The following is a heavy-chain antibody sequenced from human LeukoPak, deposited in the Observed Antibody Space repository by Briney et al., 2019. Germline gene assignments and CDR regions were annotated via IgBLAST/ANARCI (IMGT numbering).Heavy chain of an antibody. V-gene: IGHV5-51*01. CDR3: ARHDCSGGSCYPMDD. Sequence: GASLKISCKGSGYSFTSYWIGWVRQMPGKGLEGMGIIDPSGTNTKYSESLQGRVTISRDKSNSTLYLQWSSLRAADTAVYYCARHDCSGGSCYPMDDWGQGTMVTVSS. CDR2: IDPSGTNT. J-gene: IGHJ6*02. CDR1: GYSFTSYW. D-gene: IGHD2-15*01.